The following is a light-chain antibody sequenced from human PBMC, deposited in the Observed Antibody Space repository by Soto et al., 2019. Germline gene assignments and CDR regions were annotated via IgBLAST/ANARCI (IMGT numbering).Light chain of an antibody. J-gene: IGKJ3*01. CDR2: FGS. Sequence: DIVLTQSPLSLPVTPGEPASISCRSSQSLLHGNGNNYLDWFLQKPGQSPQLLIYFGSNRAPGVPDRFSGSGSGTDFTLKISRVEAEDVGVYYCMQALQTPITFGPGTKVDI. CDR3: MQALQTPIT. CDR1: QSLLHGNGNNY. V-gene: IGKV2-28*01.